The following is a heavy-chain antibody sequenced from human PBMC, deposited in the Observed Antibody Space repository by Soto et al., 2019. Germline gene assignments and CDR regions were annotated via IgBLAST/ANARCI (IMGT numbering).Heavy chain of an antibody. J-gene: IGHJ4*02. D-gene: IGHD3-22*01. Sequence: SETLSLTCTVSGGAISSYYWSWIRQSPGKGLEWIGYVHYSGSTNYNPSLKSRVTMSVDTSRNHLSLKLSSVTAADTAVYYCARSIDSSGYYFSNCWGQGTLVTVSS. CDR2: VHYSGST. CDR1: GGAISSYY. CDR3: ARSIDSSGYYFSNC. V-gene: IGHV4-59*01.